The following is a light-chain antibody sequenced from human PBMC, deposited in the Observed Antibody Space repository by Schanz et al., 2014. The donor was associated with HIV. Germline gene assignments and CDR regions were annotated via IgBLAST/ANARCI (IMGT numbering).Light chain of an antibody. J-gene: IGKJ3*01. CDR2: SAS. V-gene: IGKV3-20*01. CDR3: QHYGSS. CDR1: QTVSSNS. Sequence: EIVLTQSPVILSLSPGERATLSCRASQTVSSNSLGWYQQKRGQVPRLLIYSASRRANGIPDRFSGSGSGTEFTLTVSSLQSEDFAVYYCQHYGSSFGPGTKVDIK.